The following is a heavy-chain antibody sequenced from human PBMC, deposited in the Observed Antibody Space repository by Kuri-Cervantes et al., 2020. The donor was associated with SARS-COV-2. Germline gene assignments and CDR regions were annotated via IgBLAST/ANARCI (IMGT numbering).Heavy chain of an antibody. D-gene: IGHD2-2*02. CDR3: ARPYCSSTSCYTEDPHYYGMDV. Sequence: SVKVSCKASGGTFSSYAISWVRQAPGQGLEWMGGIIPIFGTANYAQKFHGRVTITADETTSTAYMELSSLRSGDTAVYYCARPYCSSTSCYTEDPHYYGMDVWGQGTTVTVSS. J-gene: IGHJ6*02. V-gene: IGHV1-69*13. CDR1: GGTFSSYA. CDR2: IIPIFGTA.